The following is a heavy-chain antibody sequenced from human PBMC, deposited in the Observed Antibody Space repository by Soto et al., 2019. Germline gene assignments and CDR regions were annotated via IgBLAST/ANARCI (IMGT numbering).Heavy chain of an antibody. CDR2: IYYSGST. CDR3: ATLILTGYYDAFDI. Sequence: KTSETLSLTCTVSGGSISSGGYYWSWIRQHPGKGLEWIGYIYYSGSTYYNPSLKSRVTISVDTSKNQFSLKLSSVTAADTAVYYCATLILTGYYDAFDIWGQGTMVTVSS. J-gene: IGHJ3*02. D-gene: IGHD3-9*01. CDR1: GGSISSGGYY. V-gene: IGHV4-31*03.